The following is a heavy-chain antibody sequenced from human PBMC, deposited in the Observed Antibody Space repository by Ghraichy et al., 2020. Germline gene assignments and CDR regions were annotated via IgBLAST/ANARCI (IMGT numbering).Heavy chain of an antibody. CDR1: GFTFSNAW. J-gene: IGHJ4*02. D-gene: IGHD6-19*01. Sequence: GGSLRLSCAASGFTFSNAWMSWVRQAPGKGLEWVGRIKSKTDGGTTDYAAPVKGRFTISRDDSKNTLYLQMNSLKTEDTAVYYCTTDSGGWYGKLRYWGQGTLVTVSS. CDR3: TTDSGGWYGKLRY. V-gene: IGHV3-15*01. CDR2: IKSKTDGGTT.